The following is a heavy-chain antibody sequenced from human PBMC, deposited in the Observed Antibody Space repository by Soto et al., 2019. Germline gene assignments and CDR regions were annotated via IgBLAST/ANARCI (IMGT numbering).Heavy chain of an antibody. CDR3: ARDDSEYSNYWSSFDY. Sequence: QVQLVESGGGVVQPGRSLRLSCAASGFTFSHYGMEWVRQAPGKGLEWVAVISYDGSIEYYADSVKGRFTISRDNSKGTLSLQMNCLRPEDSAMYYCARDDSEYSNYWSSFDYWGQGTLVTVSS. CDR1: GFTFSHYG. D-gene: IGHD4-4*01. V-gene: IGHV3-30*03. J-gene: IGHJ4*02. CDR2: ISYDGSIE.